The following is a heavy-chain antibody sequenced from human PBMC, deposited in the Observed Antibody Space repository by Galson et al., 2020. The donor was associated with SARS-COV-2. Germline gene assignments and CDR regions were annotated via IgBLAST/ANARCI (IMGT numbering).Heavy chain of an antibody. Sequence: ASVKVSCKASGYTFTGYYLHWVRQAPGQGLEWMGWINPNSGGTKYAQQFQGRVTMTRDTSISTAYMEVSRLRSDDTAVYYCARVLFGGVLPSQGSYYYGMGVWGQGTTVTVSS. J-gene: IGHJ6*02. CDR2: INPNSGGT. CDR3: ARVLFGGVLPSQGSYYYGMGV. CDR1: GYTFTGYY. V-gene: IGHV1-2*02. D-gene: IGHD3-10*01.